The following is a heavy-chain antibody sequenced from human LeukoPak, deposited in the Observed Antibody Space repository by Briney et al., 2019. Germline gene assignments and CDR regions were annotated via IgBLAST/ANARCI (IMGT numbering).Heavy chain of an antibody. CDR3: AKHSWWSGYFYFLPFDY. CDR2: INYSGDST. J-gene: IGHJ4*02. Sequence: GGSLRLSCAASGFTFSTYGMSWVRQAPGKGLEWVSGINYSGDSTYYADSVKGRFTISRDSSKNTLYLQMNSLRVEDTAVYYCAKHSWWSGYFYFLPFDYWGQGTLVTVSS. V-gene: IGHV3-23*01. CDR1: GFTFSTYG. D-gene: IGHD3-3*01.